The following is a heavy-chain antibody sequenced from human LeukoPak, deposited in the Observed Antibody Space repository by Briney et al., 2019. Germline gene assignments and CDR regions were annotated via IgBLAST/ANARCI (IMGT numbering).Heavy chain of an antibody. CDR1: GYTFTGYY. D-gene: IGHD3-22*01. CDR2: INPNSGGT. Sequence: GASVKVSCKASGYTFTGYYMHWVRQAPGQGLEWMGWINPNSGGTNYAQKFQGRVTMTRDTSISTAYIELSRLRSDDTAVYYCAREVGGWGSSGYQGYWGQGTLVTVSS. J-gene: IGHJ4*02. V-gene: IGHV1-2*02. CDR3: AREVGGWGSSGYQGY.